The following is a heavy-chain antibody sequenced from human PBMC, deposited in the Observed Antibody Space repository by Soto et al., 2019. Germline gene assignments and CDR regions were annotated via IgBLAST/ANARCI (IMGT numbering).Heavy chain of an antibody. V-gene: IGHV4-31*03. J-gene: IGHJ4*02. CDR2: ISSSGST. CDR1: GASISSGGYY. Sequence: QVQLQESGPGLVKPSQTLSLICTVSGASISSGGYYWSWTRQHPGKGLEWIGCISSSGSTSYNTSLKSRLAMSVDTSKNQFSLSLSSVTAADKSVYYCTRGTLHWGQGTLVTVSS. CDR3: TRGTLH.